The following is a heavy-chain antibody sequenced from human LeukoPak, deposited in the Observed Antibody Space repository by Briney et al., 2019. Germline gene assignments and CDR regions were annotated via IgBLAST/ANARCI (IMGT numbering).Heavy chain of an antibody. D-gene: IGHD4-23*01. CDR2: ISYDGSNT. J-gene: IGHJ4*02. V-gene: IGHV3-30-3*01. CDR3: ARDVDYGGNSGVDY. Sequence: GGSLRLSCAASGFTFSSYAMHWVRQAPGKGLEWVAVISYDGSNTYYADSVKGRFTISRDNSKNTLYLQMNSLRAEDTAVYYCARDVDYGGNSGVDYWGQGTLVTVSS. CDR1: GFTFSSYA.